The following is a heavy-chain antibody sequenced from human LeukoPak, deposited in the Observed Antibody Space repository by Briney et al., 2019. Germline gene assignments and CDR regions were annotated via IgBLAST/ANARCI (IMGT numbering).Heavy chain of an antibody. Sequence: SETLSLTCTVSDGSISSYYWSWIRQPPGKGLEWIGYIYYSGSTNYNPSLRSRVTMSVDTSKNQFSLKLSSVTAADTAVYYCARDLLGRGGSFDYWGQGTLVTVSS. J-gene: IGHJ4*02. D-gene: IGHD3-10*01. CDR2: IYYSGST. CDR3: ARDLLGRGGSFDY. CDR1: DGSISSYY. V-gene: IGHV4-59*01.